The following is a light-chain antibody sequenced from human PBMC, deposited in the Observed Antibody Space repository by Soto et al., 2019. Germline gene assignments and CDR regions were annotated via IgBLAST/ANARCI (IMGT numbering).Light chain of an antibody. CDR3: QTYYRVPLT. J-gene: IGKJ4*01. V-gene: IGKV4-1*01. CDR1: QGLLSSSENGNN. Sequence: DVVMTQLPTSLPFLLAEGPTITCNSSQGLLSSSENGNNLAWFQQKVGQPPKLLIRWASTRESGVPDRFSASGSATDFTLTINSLQAEDVAVYYCQTYYRVPLTFGGGTKVELK. CDR2: WAS.